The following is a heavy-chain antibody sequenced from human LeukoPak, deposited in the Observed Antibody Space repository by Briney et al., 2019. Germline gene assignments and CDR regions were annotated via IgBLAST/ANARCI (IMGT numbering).Heavy chain of an antibody. V-gene: IGHV4-39*01. CDR2: IYDSGST. Sequence: SETLSLTCTVYGGSITSSCYYWAWIRQPPGKGLEWFSSIYDSGSTDYNPSLKSRVTIPVHPSKNQFSLKLSSVTAADTAVYYCARHSGYSYGYAYYYYYMDVWGKGTTVTVSS. D-gene: IGHD5-18*01. CDR1: GGSITSSCYY. J-gene: IGHJ6*03. CDR3: ARHSGYSYGYAYYYYYMDV.